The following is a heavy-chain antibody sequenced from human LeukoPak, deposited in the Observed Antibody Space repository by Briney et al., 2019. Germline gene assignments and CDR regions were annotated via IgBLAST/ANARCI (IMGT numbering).Heavy chain of an antibody. Sequence: GESLKISCKGSGYSFTSYWIAWVRQMPGKGLEWMGIIYPGDSDTRYSPSFQGQVTISADKSISTAYLQWSSLKASDTAMYYCATAGTPGASYYYYGMDVWGQGTTVTVSS. CDR3: ATAGTPGASYYYYGMDV. CDR2: IYPGDSDT. J-gene: IGHJ6*02. CDR1: GYSFTSYW. D-gene: IGHD1-1*01. V-gene: IGHV5-51*01.